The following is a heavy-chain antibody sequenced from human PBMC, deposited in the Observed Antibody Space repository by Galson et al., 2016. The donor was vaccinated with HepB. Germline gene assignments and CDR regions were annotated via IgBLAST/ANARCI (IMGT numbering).Heavy chain of an antibody. CDR2: IQNPGST. D-gene: IGHD2/OR15-2a*01. Sequence: ETLSLTCTVSSGSVSSGGYYWSWVRQSPGKGLEWIEYIQNPGSTNYNPSLKGRVTISIDRSKNQFFLELTSVTAADTAVYYCARDEGFYNGMDVWGQGTTVTVSS. CDR1: SGSVSSGGYY. J-gene: IGHJ6*02. CDR3: ARDEGFYNGMDV. V-gene: IGHV4-61*08.